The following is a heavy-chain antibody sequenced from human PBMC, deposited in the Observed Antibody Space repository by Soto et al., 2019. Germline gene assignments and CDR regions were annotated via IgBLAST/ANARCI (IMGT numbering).Heavy chain of an antibody. D-gene: IGHD7-27*01. Sequence: EVQLLESGGGLVQPGGSLRLSCAASGFTFSSYAMSWVRQAPGKGLEWVSAISGSGGSTYYADSVKGRFTISRDNSKNTLYLQMNSLRAEDTAVYYCAKDPLLSWRILGQGYYFDYWGQGTLVTVSS. CDR3: AKDPLLSWRILGQGYYFDY. CDR1: GFTFSSYA. CDR2: ISGSGGST. J-gene: IGHJ4*02. V-gene: IGHV3-23*01.